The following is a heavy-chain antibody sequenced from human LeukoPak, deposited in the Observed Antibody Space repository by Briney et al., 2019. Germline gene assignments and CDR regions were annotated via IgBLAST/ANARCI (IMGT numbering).Heavy chain of an antibody. Sequence: GGSLRLSCAASGFTFSSYDIHWVRQAPGKGLEWVAFIRYDGSNKYHADSVRGRFTISRDNSKNTLYLQMNSLRAEDAAVYFCAKAPVTSCRGAYCYPFDSWGQGTLVTVSS. CDR2: IRYDGSNK. CDR3: AKAPVTSCRGAYCYPFDS. CDR1: GFTFSSYD. J-gene: IGHJ4*02. D-gene: IGHD2-21*01. V-gene: IGHV3-30*02.